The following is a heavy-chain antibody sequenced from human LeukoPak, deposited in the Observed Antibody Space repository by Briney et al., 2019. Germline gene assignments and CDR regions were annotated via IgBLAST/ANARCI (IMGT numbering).Heavy chain of an antibody. Sequence: GGSLRLSCAASGFTFDDYGMSWVRQAPGKGLEWVSGINWNGGSTGYADSEKGRFTISRDNAKNSMYLQMHSLRAEDTALYYCARDRRGLYYDSSGYVVNWGQGTLVTVSS. CDR2: INWNGGST. J-gene: IGHJ4*02. CDR3: ARDRRGLYYDSSGYVVN. D-gene: IGHD3-22*01. CDR1: GFTFDDYG. V-gene: IGHV3-20*04.